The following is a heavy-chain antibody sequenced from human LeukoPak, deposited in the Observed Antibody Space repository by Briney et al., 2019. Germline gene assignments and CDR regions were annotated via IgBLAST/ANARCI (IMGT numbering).Heavy chain of an antibody. CDR1: GYTFNSHG. Sequence: ASVKVSCKASGYTFNSHGINWVRQAPGQGLEWMGWISTYNGDTIYARKLQGRVTMTTDTSTSTAYMELRSLRSDDTAVYYCAAEIYGGNTDCCAFDFWGPGTPVTVSS. J-gene: IGHJ3*01. V-gene: IGHV1-18*01. CDR2: ISTYNGDT. D-gene: IGHD4-23*01. CDR3: AAEIYGGNTDCCAFDF.